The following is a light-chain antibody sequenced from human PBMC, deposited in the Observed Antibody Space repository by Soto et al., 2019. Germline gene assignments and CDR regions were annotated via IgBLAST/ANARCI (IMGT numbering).Light chain of an antibody. Sequence: LTQPPSVSGAPGQRVTISCTGSSSNIGAGYDVHWYQQLPGTAPKLLIYGNSNRPSGVPDRFSGSKSGTSASLAITGLQAEDEADYYCQSYDSSHYVFGTGTKLTVL. J-gene: IGLJ1*01. CDR1: SSNIGAGYD. V-gene: IGLV1-40*01. CDR3: QSYDSSHYV. CDR2: GNS.